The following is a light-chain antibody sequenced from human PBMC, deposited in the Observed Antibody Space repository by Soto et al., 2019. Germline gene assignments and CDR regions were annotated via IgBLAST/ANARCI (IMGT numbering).Light chain of an antibody. J-gene: IGLJ1*01. V-gene: IGLV2-14*01. CDR1: SSDVGGYNY. Sequence: SARTQPVSVSGSPGQSLTISCTGTSSDVGGYNYVSWYQQHPGKAPKLMIYDVSNRPSGVSNRFSGSKSGNTASLTISGLQAEDEADYYCSSYTSSSTYVFGTGIKV. CDR2: DVS. CDR3: SSYTSSSTYV.